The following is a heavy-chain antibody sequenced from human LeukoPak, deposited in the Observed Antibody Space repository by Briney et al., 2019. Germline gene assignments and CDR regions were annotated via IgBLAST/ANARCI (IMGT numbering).Heavy chain of an antibody. CDR3: AKNHFGTIITGAFDI. Sequence: PGGSLRLSCAASGFTFSSYGMHWVRQAPGKGLEWVAFIRYDGSNKYYADSVKGRFTISRDNSKNTLYLQMNSLRAEDTAVYYCAKNHFGTIITGAFDIWGQGTMVTVSS. V-gene: IGHV3-30*02. J-gene: IGHJ3*02. D-gene: IGHD1-14*01. CDR2: IRYDGSNK. CDR1: GFTFSSYG.